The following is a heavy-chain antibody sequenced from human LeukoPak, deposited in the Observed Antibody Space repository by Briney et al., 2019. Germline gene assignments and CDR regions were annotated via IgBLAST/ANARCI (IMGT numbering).Heavy chain of an antibody. Sequence: SETLSLTCTVSGGSISSYYWSWIRQPPGKGLEWIGYIYYSGSTNYNPSLKSRVTISVDTSKNQFSLKLSSVTAADTAVYYCAREEDSVIAVAYAFDIRGQGTMVTVSS. CDR2: IYYSGST. CDR3: AREEDSVIAVAYAFDI. V-gene: IGHV4-59*12. CDR1: GGSISSYY. D-gene: IGHD6-19*01. J-gene: IGHJ3*02.